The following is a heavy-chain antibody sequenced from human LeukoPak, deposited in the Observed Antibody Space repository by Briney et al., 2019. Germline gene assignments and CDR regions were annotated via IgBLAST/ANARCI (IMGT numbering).Heavy chain of an antibody. CDR3: ARESFDSSWYHDYFDY. D-gene: IGHD6-13*01. V-gene: IGHV1-8*03. CDR2: INPNSGNT. J-gene: IGHJ4*02. Sequence: GASVKVSCKASGYTFTSYYMHWVRQAPGQGLEWMGWINPNSGNTGYAQKFQGRVTITRNTSISTAYMELSSLRSEDTAVYYCARESFDSSWYHDYFDYWGQGTLVTVSS. CDR1: GYTFTSYY.